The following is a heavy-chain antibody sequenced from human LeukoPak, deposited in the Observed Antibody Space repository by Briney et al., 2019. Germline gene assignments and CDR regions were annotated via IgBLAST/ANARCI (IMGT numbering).Heavy chain of an antibody. Sequence: PGGSLRLSCAASGFIFSRYGMHWVRQAPRTGLEWGAVISYDGSNKYYADSVKGRFTISRDNSKNTLYLQMNSLRAEDTAVYYCAKEMGVAAAGLDAFDIWGQGTMVTVSS. V-gene: IGHV3-30*18. CDR2: ISYDGSNK. CDR3: AKEMGVAAAGLDAFDI. J-gene: IGHJ3*02. D-gene: IGHD6-13*01. CDR1: GFIFSRYG.